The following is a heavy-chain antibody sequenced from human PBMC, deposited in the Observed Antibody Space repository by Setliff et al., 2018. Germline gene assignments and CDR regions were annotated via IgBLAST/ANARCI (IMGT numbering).Heavy chain of an antibody. CDR1: GGTFSNYG. CDR3: AHAGVETRSTTTYRKYGVRWVRQAPGQGLEWMGGTIPLFGTTDYAQKFHGRVTIITNESTSTAYM. Sequence: GASVKVSCKASGGTFSNYGVSWVRQAPGQGLEWMGGTIPLFGTTDYAQKFHGRVTIITDESTSTAYMELSSLTSADTAVDYGAHAGVETRSTTTYRKYGVRWVRQAPGQGLEWMGGTIPLFGTTDYAQKFHGRVTIITNESTSTAYM. V-gene: IGHV1-69*05. CDR2: TIPLFGTT. D-gene: IGHD2-21*02. J-gene: IGHJ6*03.